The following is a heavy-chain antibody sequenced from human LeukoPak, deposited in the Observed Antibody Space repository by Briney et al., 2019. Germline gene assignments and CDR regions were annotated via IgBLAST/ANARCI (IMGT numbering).Heavy chain of an antibody. Sequence: GGSLRLSCAASGFTFSSSAMSWVRQVPGKGLEWVSGISASGGSTYYADSVRGRFTISRDNSKNTLYVQMNSLRAEDTAVYYCAKNLNPFDSWGQGILVTVSS. CDR1: GFTFSSSA. CDR2: ISASGGST. J-gene: IGHJ4*02. V-gene: IGHV3-23*01. CDR3: AKNLNPFDS.